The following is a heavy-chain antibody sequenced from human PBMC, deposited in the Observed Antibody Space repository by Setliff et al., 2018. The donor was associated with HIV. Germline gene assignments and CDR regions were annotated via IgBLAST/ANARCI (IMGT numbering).Heavy chain of an antibody. CDR3: ASRIYYYDSNNFLREEGFDP. CDR1: GGSASNSRYY. D-gene: IGHD3-22*01. Sequence: SETLSLTCTVSGGSASNSRYYWTWLRQPPGKGLEWTGSIYHTGRTYYNRSLESRLTISIDTSKNQFSLKLTSVTAADTAVYYCASRIYYYDSNNFLREEGFDPWGQGTLVTVSS. V-gene: IGHV4-39*01. J-gene: IGHJ5*02. CDR2: IYHTGRT.